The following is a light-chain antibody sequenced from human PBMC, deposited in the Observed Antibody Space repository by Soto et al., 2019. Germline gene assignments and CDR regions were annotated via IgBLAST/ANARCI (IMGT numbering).Light chain of an antibody. Sequence: MTQSPATLSVSPGERATLSCRASQSVSSNLAWYQQKPGQAPRLLIYGASTRATGIPARFSGSGSGTEFTLTISSLQSEDFAVYYCQQYNNWPTWTFGQGTKVEIK. CDR3: QQYNNWPTWT. CDR2: GAS. V-gene: IGKV3-15*01. J-gene: IGKJ1*01. CDR1: QSVSSN.